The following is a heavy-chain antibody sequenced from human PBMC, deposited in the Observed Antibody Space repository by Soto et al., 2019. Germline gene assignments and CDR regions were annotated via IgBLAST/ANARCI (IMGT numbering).Heavy chain of an antibody. CDR1: GGSISSVGYY. Sequence: SETLSLTCTVSGGSISSVGYYWSWIRQHPGKGLEWIGYIYYSGSTYYNPSLKSRVTISVDTSKNQFSLKLSSVTAADTAVYYCARAELVGATDYWGQGTLVNVS. CDR3: ARAELVGATDY. CDR2: IYYSGST. D-gene: IGHD1-26*01. J-gene: IGHJ4*02. V-gene: IGHV4-31*03.